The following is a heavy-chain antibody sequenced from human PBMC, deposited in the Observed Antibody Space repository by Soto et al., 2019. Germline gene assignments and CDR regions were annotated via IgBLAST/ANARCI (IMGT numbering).Heavy chain of an antibody. D-gene: IGHD6-19*01. Sequence: GASVKVSCKASGGTFSSYAISWVRQAPGQGLEWMGGIIPIFGTANYAQKFQGRVTITADESTSTAYMELSSLRSEDTAVYYCARDRWLHPPAYGMDVWGQGTTVTVSS. CDR1: GGTFSSYA. V-gene: IGHV1-69*13. CDR2: IIPIFGTA. CDR3: ARDRWLHPPAYGMDV. J-gene: IGHJ6*02.